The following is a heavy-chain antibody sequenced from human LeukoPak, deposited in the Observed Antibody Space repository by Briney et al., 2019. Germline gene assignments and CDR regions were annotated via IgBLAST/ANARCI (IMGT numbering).Heavy chain of an antibody. V-gene: IGHV3-7*01. CDR1: GSIFTRYW. Sequence: GGSLRLSCAASGSIFTRYWMSCVRPTPGKGLGWVANIKQNGSDKYYVDSMKGRFTISGDNAKNSLYLQMNSRRVEDTAIYYCARDATSDTLGYWGQGTLVTVSS. J-gene: IGHJ4*02. CDR3: ARDATSDTLGY. CDR2: IKQNGSDK. D-gene: IGHD2-2*02.